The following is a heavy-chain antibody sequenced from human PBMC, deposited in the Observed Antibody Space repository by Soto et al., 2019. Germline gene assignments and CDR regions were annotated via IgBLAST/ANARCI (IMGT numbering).Heavy chain of an antibody. CDR2: INAGNGNT. V-gene: IGHV1-3*01. CDR3: ARGITLPTPLDY. D-gene: IGHD1-20*01. J-gene: IGHJ4*02. Sequence: ASVKVSCKAPGYTFTSYAMHWVRQAPGQRLEWMGWINAGNGNTKYSQKFQGRVTITRDTSASTAYMELSSLRSDDTAVYYCARGITLPTPLDYWGQGTLVTVSS. CDR1: GYTFTSYA.